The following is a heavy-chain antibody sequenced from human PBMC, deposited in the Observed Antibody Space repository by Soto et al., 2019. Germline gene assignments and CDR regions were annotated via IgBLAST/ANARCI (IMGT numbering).Heavy chain of an antibody. Sequence: PGGSLRLSCATSGFTFSSRWMHWVRQAPGKGLVWVSYINSDGSTTTYADSVKGRFTISRGNAKNTVYLQMNSLRVDDTAVYYCARDTSYSTDYWGQGTLVTVSS. CDR2: INSDGSTT. J-gene: IGHJ4*02. V-gene: IGHV3-74*01. CDR1: GFTFSSRW. CDR3: ARDTSYSTDY. D-gene: IGHD2-2*01.